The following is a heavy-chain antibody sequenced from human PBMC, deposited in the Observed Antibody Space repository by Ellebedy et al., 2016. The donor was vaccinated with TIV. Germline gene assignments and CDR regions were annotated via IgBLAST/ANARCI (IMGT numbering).Heavy chain of an antibody. J-gene: IGHJ4*02. CDR1: GDSISSDHW. D-gene: IGHD3-3*01. CDR2: IHHNGNI. Sequence: SETLSLTXTISGDSISSDHWWSWVRQPPGQGLEWIGEIHHNGNIHYNPSLKGRVTMSLDKSKNEISLKMTSVTAADTAVFYCVGNRFYSLEYWGRGTLVTVSS. CDR3: VGNRFYSLEY. V-gene: IGHV4-4*02.